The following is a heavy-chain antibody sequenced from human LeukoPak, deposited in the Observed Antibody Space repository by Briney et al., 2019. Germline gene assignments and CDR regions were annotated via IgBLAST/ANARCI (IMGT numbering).Heavy chain of an antibody. V-gene: IGHV4-34*01. Sequence: SETLSLTCAVYGGSFSGYYWSWIRQPPGKGLEWIGEINHSGSTNYNPSLKSRVTISVDTSKNQFSLKLSSVTAADTAVYYCARVGDTAAAFDIWGQGTMVTISS. CDR2: INHSGST. D-gene: IGHD5-18*01. CDR3: ARVGDTAAAFDI. J-gene: IGHJ3*02. CDR1: GGSFSGYY.